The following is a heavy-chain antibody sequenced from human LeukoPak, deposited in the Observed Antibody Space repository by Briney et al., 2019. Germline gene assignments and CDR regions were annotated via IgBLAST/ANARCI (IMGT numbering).Heavy chain of an antibody. D-gene: IGHD2-15*01. V-gene: IGHV3-21*01. CDR2: ISSSSSYI. CDR3: AVVAATSSAFDI. CDR1: GFTFSSYS. J-gene: IGHJ3*02. Sequence: PGGSLRLSCAASGFTFSSYSMNWVRQAPGKGLEWVSSISSSSSYIYNADSVKHRFTNSRDNAKNSLYLQMNSLRAEDTAVYYCAVVAATSSAFDIWGQGTMVTVSS.